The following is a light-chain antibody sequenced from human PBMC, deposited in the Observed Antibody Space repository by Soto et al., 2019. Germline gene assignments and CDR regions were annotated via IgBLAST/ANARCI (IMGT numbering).Light chain of an antibody. J-gene: IGKJ1*01. Sequence: EVVLTQSPATLSLSPGEKATLSSRASQSISTFLAWYQQKPGLAPRLLIYDASNRATGIPDRFSGSGSGTDFTLTISSLEPEDFAVYYCQQCANWPPKWSFGQGTKVEIK. V-gene: IGKV3-11*01. CDR2: DAS. CDR1: QSISTF. CDR3: QQCANWPPKWS.